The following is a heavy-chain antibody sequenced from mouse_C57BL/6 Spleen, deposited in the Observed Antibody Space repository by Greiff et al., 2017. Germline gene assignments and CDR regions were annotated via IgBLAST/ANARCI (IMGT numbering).Heavy chain of an antibody. D-gene: IGHD1-1*01. CDR3: AVYYYGSSPFDY. CDR2: IYPSDSET. Sequence: VQLQQPGAELVRPGSSVKLSCKASGYTFTSYWMDWVKQRPGQGLEWIGNIYPSDSETHYNQKFKDKATLTVDKSSSTAYMQLSSLTSEDSAVYYCAVYYYGSSPFDYWGQGTTLTVSS. V-gene: IGHV1-61*01. J-gene: IGHJ2*01. CDR1: GYTFTSYW.